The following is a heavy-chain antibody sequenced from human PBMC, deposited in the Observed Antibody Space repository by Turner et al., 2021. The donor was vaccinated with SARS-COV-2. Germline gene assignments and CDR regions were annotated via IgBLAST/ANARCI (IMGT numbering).Heavy chain of an antibody. V-gene: IGHV3-33*01. CDR1: GFTFSSYG. J-gene: IGHJ4*02. CDR3: ARDGAFGATGLDY. CDR2: IWYDGSNK. Sequence: QVQLVESGGGVVRPGRSLRLSCAASGFTFSSYGMHWVRQAPGKGLEWVAVIWYDGSNKYYADPVKGRFTISRDNSKNTQYLQMNSLRAEDTAVYYCARDGAFGATGLDYWGQGTLVTVSS. D-gene: IGHD3-16*01.